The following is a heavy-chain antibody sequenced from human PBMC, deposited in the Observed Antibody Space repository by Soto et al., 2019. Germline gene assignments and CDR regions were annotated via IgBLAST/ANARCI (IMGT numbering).Heavy chain of an antibody. D-gene: IGHD3-10*01. J-gene: IGHJ4*02. CDR2: IFYSGTT. Sequence: SETLSLTCTVSDGSMNTYYWGWIRQTPGKGLEWIGTIFYSGTTYYYNPSLKSRVIISVDTSKNQFSLRLNSVTAADTAVYYCARRTGVGGSWFFDYWGQGTLVTVSS. CDR1: DGSMNTYY. V-gene: IGHV4-39*01. CDR3: ARRTGVGGSWFFDY.